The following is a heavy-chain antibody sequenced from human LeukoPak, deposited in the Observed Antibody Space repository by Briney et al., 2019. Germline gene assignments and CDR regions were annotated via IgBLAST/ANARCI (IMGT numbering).Heavy chain of an antibody. CDR2: VYYSGTT. J-gene: IGHJ6*02. CDR3: AREDPQTRVPEVMEV. V-gene: IGHV4-59*01. Sequence: SETLSLTCTVSGGSISYYYWSWIRQSPGKGLEWIGYVYYSGTTNYNPSLKSRVTISVDTSKNQFSLQLRSVTAADTAVYYCAREDPQTRVPEVMEVWGQGTTVTVSS. D-gene: IGHD4/OR15-4a*01. CDR1: GGSISYYY.